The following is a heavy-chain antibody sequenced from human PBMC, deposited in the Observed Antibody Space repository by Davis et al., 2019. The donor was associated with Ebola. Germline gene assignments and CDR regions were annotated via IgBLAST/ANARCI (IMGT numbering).Heavy chain of an antibody. J-gene: IGHJ6*04. D-gene: IGHD3-10*01. V-gene: IGHV4-34*01. CDR1: GGSFSGYY. CDR3: ARYRTMVRGVKLPQPVHMDV. CDR2: INHSGST. Sequence: MPSETLSLTCAVYGGSFSGYYWSWVRQPPGKGLEWIGEINHSGSTNYNPSLKSRVTISVETSKNQFSLKLSSVTAADTAVYYCARYRTMVRGVKLPQPVHMDVWGKGTTVTVSS.